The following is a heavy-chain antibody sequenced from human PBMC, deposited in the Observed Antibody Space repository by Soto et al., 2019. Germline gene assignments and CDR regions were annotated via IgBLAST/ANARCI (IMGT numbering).Heavy chain of an antibody. D-gene: IGHD3-22*01. CDR3: ARAKLTTPLYYFDY. V-gene: IGHV4-59*08. J-gene: IGHJ4*02. CDR1: GGSISSYY. Sequence: SETLSLTCTVSGGSISSYYWSWIRQPPGKGLEWIGYIYYSGSTNYNPSLKSRVTISVDTSKNQFSLKLSSVTAADTAVYYCARAKLTTPLYYFDYWGQGTLVTVSS. CDR2: IYYSGST.